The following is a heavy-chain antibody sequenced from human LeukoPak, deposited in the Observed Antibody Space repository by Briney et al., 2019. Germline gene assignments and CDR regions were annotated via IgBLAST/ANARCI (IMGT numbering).Heavy chain of an antibody. Sequence: ASVKVSCKVSGYTLIELSMHWVRQAPGKGLEWMGGFDPEDGETIYAQKFQGRVTMTEDTSTDTAYMELSSLRSEDAAVYYCATDPGGNWFDPWGQGTLVTVSS. D-gene: IGHD3-10*01. CDR3: ATDPGGNWFDP. J-gene: IGHJ5*02. CDR1: GYTLIELS. V-gene: IGHV1-24*01. CDR2: FDPEDGET.